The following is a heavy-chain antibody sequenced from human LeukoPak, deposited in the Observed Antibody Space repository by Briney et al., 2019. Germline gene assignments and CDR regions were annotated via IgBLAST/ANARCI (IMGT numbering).Heavy chain of an antibody. CDR1: GFTFSSYS. CDR3: ARDTPHDAFDI. V-gene: IGHV3-21*01. J-gene: IGHJ3*02. CDR2: ISSSSSHI. Sequence: GGSLRLSCAASGFTFSSYSMNWVRQAPGKGLEWVSFISSSSSHIYYADSVKGRFTISRDNAKNSLYLQMNSLRVEDTAVYYCARDTPHDAFDIWGQGTMVTVSS.